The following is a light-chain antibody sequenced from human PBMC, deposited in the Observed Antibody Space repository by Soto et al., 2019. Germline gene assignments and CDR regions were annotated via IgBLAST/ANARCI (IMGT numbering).Light chain of an antibody. CDR2: KAS. J-gene: IGKJ4*01. CDR1: QSISSW. CDR3: QQYNSYPLT. V-gene: IGKV1-5*03. Sequence: DIQMIQSPSTLSASEGDRVTITCRASQSISSWLAWYQQKPGKAPKLLIYKASSLESGVPSRFSGSGSGTEFTLTISSLQPHDFATYYCQQYNSYPLTFGGGTQV.